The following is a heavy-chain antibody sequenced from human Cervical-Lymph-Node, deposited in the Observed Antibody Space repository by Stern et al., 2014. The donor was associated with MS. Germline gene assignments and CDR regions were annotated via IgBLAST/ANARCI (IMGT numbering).Heavy chain of an antibody. CDR2: ISGSSSVI. V-gene: IGHV3-48*01. Sequence: EVQLVESGGGLVQPGGSLRLSCAASGFSLSNHSMNWVRQAPGKGLEWLSYISGSSSVIHYADSVKGRFTISRDNARNSLYLQMNSLRADDTAIYYCATPSPSLYWGQGALVTVSS. CDR1: GFSLSNHS. J-gene: IGHJ4*02. CDR3: ATPSPSLY.